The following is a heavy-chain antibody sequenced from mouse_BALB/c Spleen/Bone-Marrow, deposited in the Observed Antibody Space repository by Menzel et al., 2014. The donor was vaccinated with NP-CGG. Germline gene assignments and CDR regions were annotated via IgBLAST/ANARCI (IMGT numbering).Heavy chain of an antibody. V-gene: IGHV2-9*02. Sequence: VHLVESGPGLVAPSQSLSITCTVPGFSLTSYGVHWVRQPPGEGLEWLGIIWAGGSTNYNSAPMSRLSISKDNSRSQVFLKMNSLQTDDTAMYYCAREDGYFHYYAVDYWCQGTSVTVSS. CDR1: GFSLTSYG. D-gene: IGHD2-3*01. J-gene: IGHJ4*01. CDR3: AREDGYFHYYAVDY. CDR2: IWAGGST.